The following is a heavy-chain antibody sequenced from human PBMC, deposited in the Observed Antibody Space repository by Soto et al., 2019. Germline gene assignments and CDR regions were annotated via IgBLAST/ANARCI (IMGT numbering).Heavy chain of an antibody. Sequence: ASVKVSCKASGYTFTGYYMHWVRQAPGQGLEWMGWINPNSGGTNYAQKFQGRVTMTRDTSISTAYMELGRLRSDDTAVYYCAREDSRGYSGYDIPAWFDPWGQGTLVTVSS. D-gene: IGHD5-12*01. CDR1: GYTFTGYY. CDR2: INPNSGGT. CDR3: AREDSRGYSGYDIPAWFDP. J-gene: IGHJ5*02. V-gene: IGHV1-2*02.